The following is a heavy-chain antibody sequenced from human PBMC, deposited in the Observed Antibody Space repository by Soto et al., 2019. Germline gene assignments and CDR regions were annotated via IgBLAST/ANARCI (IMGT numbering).Heavy chain of an antibody. CDR3: ARRKWFFDYYYMDV. D-gene: IGHD3-22*01. CDR1: GFTFSSYW. Sequence: GGSLRLSCAASGFTFSSYWMSWVRQAPGKGLEWVANIKQDGSEKYYVDSVKGRFTISRDNAKNSLYLQMNSLRAEDTAVYYCARRKWFFDYYYMDVWGKGTTVTVSS. V-gene: IGHV3-7*01. CDR2: IKQDGSEK. J-gene: IGHJ6*03.